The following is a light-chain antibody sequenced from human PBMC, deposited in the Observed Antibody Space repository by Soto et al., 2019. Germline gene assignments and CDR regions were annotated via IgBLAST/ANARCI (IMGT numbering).Light chain of an antibody. Sequence: QSVLTQAPSASGTPGQRVTISCSGSSSNIGGNSVNWYQLLPGTAPKLLIYNNDQRPSGVPSRFSGSKSGTSASLAISGLQSDDEADYYCESWDDSLRGFVVFGGGTKLTAL. CDR2: NND. V-gene: IGLV1-44*01. CDR1: SSNIGGNS. J-gene: IGLJ2*01. CDR3: ESWDDSLRGFVV.